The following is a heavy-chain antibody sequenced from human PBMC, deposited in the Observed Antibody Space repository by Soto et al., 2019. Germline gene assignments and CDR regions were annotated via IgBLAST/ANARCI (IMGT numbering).Heavy chain of an antibody. CDR3: ARENTIFGVVHGWFDP. D-gene: IGHD3-3*01. V-gene: IGHV3-30-3*01. CDR2: TSYDGSDA. Sequence: QVQLVESGGGVAQPGRSLRLSCAGSGFTFNEYSMHWVRQPPGKGLEWVAVTSYDGSDAYYADSVKGRFTISRDNSKNTLYLEMNSLRAVDTAVYYCARENTIFGVVHGWFDPWGQGTLVTVSS. CDR1: GFTFNEYS. J-gene: IGHJ5*02.